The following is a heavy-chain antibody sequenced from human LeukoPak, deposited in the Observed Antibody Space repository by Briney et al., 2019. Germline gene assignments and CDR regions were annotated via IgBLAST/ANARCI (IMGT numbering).Heavy chain of an antibody. CDR2: ISSSSSYI. V-gene: IGHV3-21*01. Sequence: GGSLRLSCAASGFTFSSYGMSWVRQAPGKGLEWVSSISSSSSYIYYTDSVKGRFTISRDNAKNSLYLQMNSLRAEDTAVYYCARDRPFDPWGQGTLVTVSS. J-gene: IGHJ5*02. CDR1: GFTFSSYG. CDR3: ARDRPFDP.